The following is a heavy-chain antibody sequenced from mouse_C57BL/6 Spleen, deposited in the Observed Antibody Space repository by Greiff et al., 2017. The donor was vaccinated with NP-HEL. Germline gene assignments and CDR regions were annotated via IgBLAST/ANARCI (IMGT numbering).Heavy chain of an antibody. V-gene: IGHV5-17*01. D-gene: IGHD3-1*01. Sequence: EVNVVESGGGLVKPGGSLKLSCAASGFTFSDYGMHWVRQAPEKGLEWVAYISSGSSTIYYADTVKGRFTISRDNAKNTLFLQMTSLRSEDTAMYYCARRAMAPYAMDYWGQGTSVTVSS. J-gene: IGHJ4*01. CDR1: GFTFSDYG. CDR3: ARRAMAPYAMDY. CDR2: ISSGSSTI.